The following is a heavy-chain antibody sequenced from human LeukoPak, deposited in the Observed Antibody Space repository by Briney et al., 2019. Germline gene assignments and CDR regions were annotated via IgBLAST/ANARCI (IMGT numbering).Heavy chain of an antibody. Sequence: GASVKVSCKASGGTFSSYAISWVRQAPGQGLEWMGWISAYNGNTNYAQKLQGRVTMTTDTSTSTAYMELRSLRSDDTAVYYCARGRLKVFGESSIDYWGQGTLVTVSS. CDR2: ISAYNGNT. CDR1: GGTFSSYA. V-gene: IGHV1-18*01. J-gene: IGHJ4*02. D-gene: IGHD3-10*02. CDR3: ARGRLKVFGESSIDY.